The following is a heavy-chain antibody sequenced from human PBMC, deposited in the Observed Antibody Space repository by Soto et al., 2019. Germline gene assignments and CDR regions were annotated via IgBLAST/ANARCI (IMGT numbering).Heavy chain of an antibody. V-gene: IGHV3-23*01. Sequence: GGSLRLSCAASGFTFNNYAMNWVRQAPGKGLEWVATISATGGSTYYADSVKGRFTISRDNSKNTLYLQMNGLRVEDTAVYYCAKDRLAGKFDYWGQGPQVTVSS. J-gene: IGHJ4*02. CDR1: GFTFNNYA. CDR3: AKDRLAGKFDY. CDR2: ISATGGST.